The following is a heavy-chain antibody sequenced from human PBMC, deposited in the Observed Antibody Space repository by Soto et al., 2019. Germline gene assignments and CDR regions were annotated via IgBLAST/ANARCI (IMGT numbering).Heavy chain of an antibody. D-gene: IGHD2-2*02. Sequence: PSETLSLTCTVSGGSISSYYWNWIRQPPGKGLEWIGSIYYSGSTYYNPSLKSRVTISVDTSKNQFSLKLSSVTAAGTAVYYCASQYCISTSCYMTWDYLGYNWFDPWGQGTLVTVSS. CDR3: ASQYCISTSCYMTWDYLGYNWFDP. V-gene: IGHV4-59*05. CDR2: IYYSGST. CDR1: GGSISSYY. J-gene: IGHJ5*02.